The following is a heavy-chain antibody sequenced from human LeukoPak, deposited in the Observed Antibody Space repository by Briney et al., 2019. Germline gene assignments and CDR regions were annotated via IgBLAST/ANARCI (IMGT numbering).Heavy chain of an antibody. V-gene: IGHV4-4*07. CDR1: GASINSHY. J-gene: IGHJ4*02. CDR3: ARALNPLTGTYYFDY. Sequence: TSETLSLTCSVSGASINSHYWTWIRQPAGKGLEWIGRIYISGSTNYSPSLKSRVTMSVDTSKNQFSLNLISVTTADTAVYYCARALNPLTGTYYFDYWGQGTLVTVSS. CDR2: IYISGST. D-gene: IGHD4/OR15-4a*01.